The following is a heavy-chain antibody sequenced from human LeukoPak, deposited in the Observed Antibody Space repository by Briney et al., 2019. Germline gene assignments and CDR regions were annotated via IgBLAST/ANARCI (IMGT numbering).Heavy chain of an antibody. CDR1: GGSISSGGYS. V-gene: IGHV4-30-2*01. D-gene: IGHD6-19*01. CDR2: IYHSGST. CDR3: ARAGSGWYGSFDY. Sequence: TSQTLSLTCAVSGGSISSGGYSWSWIRQPPGKGLEWIGYIYHSGSTYYNPSLKSRVTVSVDRSKNQFSLKLSSVTAADTAVYYCARAGSGWYGSFDYWGQGTLVTVSS. J-gene: IGHJ4*02.